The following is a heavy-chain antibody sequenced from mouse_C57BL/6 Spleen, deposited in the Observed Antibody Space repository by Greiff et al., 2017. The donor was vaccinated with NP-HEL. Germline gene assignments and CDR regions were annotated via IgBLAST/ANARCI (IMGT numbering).Heavy chain of an antibody. CDR3: GRSISNYVYYFDY. J-gene: IGHJ2*01. D-gene: IGHD2-5*01. CDR1: GYTFTSYG. V-gene: IGHV1-81*01. CDR2: IYPRSGNT. Sequence: PLQQSGAELARPGASVKLSCKASGYTFTSYGISWVKQRSGQGLEWIGEIYPRSGNTYYNEKFKGKATLTADKYSSTANMELRSLTSEDSAVYFCGRSISNYVYYFDYWGQGTTLTVSS.